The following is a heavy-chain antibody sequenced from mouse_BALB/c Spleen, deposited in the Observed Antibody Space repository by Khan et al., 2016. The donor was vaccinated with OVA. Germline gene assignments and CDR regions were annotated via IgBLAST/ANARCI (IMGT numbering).Heavy chain of an antibody. D-gene: IGHD2-2*01. J-gene: IGHJ3*01. CDR2: IWGDGST. V-gene: IGHV2-3*01. CDR1: GLSLTNYG. CDR3: AIIYYGYDWFTY. Sequence: VQLQESGPGLVAPSQSLSITCTVSGLSLTNYGISWIRQPPGKGLEWLGVIWGDGSTNYHSALISRLSINKDNSKSQVFLKLNSLQTDDTATYYCAIIYYGYDWFTYWGQGTLVTDSA.